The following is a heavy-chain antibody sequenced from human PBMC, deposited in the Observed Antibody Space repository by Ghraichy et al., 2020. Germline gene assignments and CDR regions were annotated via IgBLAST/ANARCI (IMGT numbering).Heavy chain of an antibody. CDR3: ARGYYYGSDI. J-gene: IGHJ3*02. Sequence: LSLTCAASGFTFDDYGMSWVHQAPGKGLEWVSGINWNGGSTGYADSVKGRFTISRDNAKNSLYLQMNSLRAEDTALYYCARGYYYGSDIWGQGTMVTVSS. CDR1: GFTFDDYG. CDR2: INWNGGST. D-gene: IGHD3-10*01. V-gene: IGHV3-20*04.